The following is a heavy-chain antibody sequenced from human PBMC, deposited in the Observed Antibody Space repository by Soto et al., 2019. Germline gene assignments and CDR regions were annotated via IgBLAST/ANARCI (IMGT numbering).Heavy chain of an antibody. CDR1: GGTFSSYA. D-gene: IGHD3-3*01. J-gene: IGHJ6*02. V-gene: IGHV1-69*12. CDR3: ARGRITISTRAGMDV. CDR2: IIPIFGTA. Sequence: QVQLVQSGAEVKKPGSSVKVSCKASGGTFSSYAISWVRQAPGQGLEWMGGIIPIFGTANYAQKFQGRVTITADESTRTAYLELSSRRSEAAAVYYCARGRITISTRAGMDVWGQGNTVTVSS.